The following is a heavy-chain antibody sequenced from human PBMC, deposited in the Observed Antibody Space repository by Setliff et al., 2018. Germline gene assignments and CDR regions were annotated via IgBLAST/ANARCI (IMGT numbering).Heavy chain of an antibody. V-gene: IGHV1-2*02. CDR2: INPNSGGT. D-gene: IGHD3-3*01. J-gene: IGHJ4*02. CDR3: ARVPRLEWLLPTFDS. CDR1: GYTFTGYY. Sequence: RASVKVSCKASGYTFTGYYMHWVRQAPGQGLEWMGWINPNSGGTNYAQKFQGRVTMTRDTSISTAYMELSRLRSDDTAVYYCARVPRLEWLLPTFDSWGQGTLVTVSS.